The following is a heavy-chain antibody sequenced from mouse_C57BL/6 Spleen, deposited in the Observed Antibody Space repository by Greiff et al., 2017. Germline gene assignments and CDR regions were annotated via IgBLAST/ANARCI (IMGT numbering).Heavy chain of an antibody. J-gene: IGHJ3*01. Sequence: DVKLVESGGGLVKPGGSLKLSCAASGFTFSSYTMSWVRQTPEKRLEWVATISGGGGNTYYPDSVKGRFTISRDNAKNTLYLQMSSLRSEDTALYYCARQTGSFAYWGQGTLVTVSA. CDR1: GFTFSSYT. D-gene: IGHD4-1*01. CDR2: ISGGGGNT. V-gene: IGHV5-9*01. CDR3: ARQTGSFAY.